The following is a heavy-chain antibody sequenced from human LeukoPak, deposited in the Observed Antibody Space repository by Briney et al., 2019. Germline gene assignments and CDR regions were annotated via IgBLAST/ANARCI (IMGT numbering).Heavy chain of an antibody. CDR3: ARSSCSWYNAFDI. D-gene: IGHD6-13*01. CDR2: INPISGGT. V-gene: IGHV1-2*02. Sequence: ASVKVSCKAPGYTFTGYYMHWVRQAPGQGLEWMGWINPISGGTNYAQNFQGRVTMTRDTSITTAHMELSRLRSDDTAVYYCARSSCSWYNAFDIWGQGTLVTVSS. CDR1: GYTFTGYY. J-gene: IGHJ3*02.